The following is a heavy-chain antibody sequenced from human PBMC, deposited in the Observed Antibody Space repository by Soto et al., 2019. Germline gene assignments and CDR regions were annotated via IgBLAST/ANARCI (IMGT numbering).Heavy chain of an antibody. J-gene: IGHJ6*02. D-gene: IGHD4-17*01. V-gene: IGHV4-31*03. CDR1: GGSISSGGYY. Sequence: QVQLQESGPGLVKPSQTLSLTCTVSGGSISSGGYYWSWIRQHPGKGLEWIGYIYYRGSTYYNPSLKSRVTISVDTSKNHFSLKLSSVTAADTAVYYCARGYGDYDAYYYYGMDVWGQGTTVTVSS. CDR3: ARGYGDYDAYYYYGMDV. CDR2: IYYRGST.